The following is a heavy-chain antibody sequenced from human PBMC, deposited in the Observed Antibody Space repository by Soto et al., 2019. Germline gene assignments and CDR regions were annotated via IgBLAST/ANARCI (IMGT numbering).Heavy chain of an antibody. CDR2: ISSSSSYI. J-gene: IGHJ6*02. CDR3: ARDRIVVVPAATLNYYYYGMDV. Sequence: PGGSLRLSCAASGFTFSSYSMNWVRQAPGKGLEWVSSISSSSSYIYYADSGKGRFTISRDNAKNSLYLQMNSLRAEDTAVYYCARDRIVVVPAATLNYYYYGMDVWGQGTTVTVSS. V-gene: IGHV3-21*01. CDR1: GFTFSSYS. D-gene: IGHD2-2*01.